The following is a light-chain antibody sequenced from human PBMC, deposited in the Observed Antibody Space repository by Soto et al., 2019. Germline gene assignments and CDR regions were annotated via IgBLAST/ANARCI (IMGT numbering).Light chain of an antibody. CDR3: LRSYDDTRSAV. CDR1: TGAVTSGHY. CDR2: ETS. Sequence: QTVVTQEPSLTVSPGGTVTLTWGSSTGAVTSGHYPYWFQQKPGQAPRTLIYETSNKYSWTPARFSGFLLGGKAALTLSGAQPEDEADYYCLRSYDDTRSAVFGGGTKLTVL. J-gene: IGLJ2*01. V-gene: IGLV7-46*01.